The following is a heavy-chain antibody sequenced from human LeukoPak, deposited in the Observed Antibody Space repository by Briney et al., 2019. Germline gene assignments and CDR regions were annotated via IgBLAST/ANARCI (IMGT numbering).Heavy chain of an antibody. CDR1: GFTFSSYG. V-gene: IGHV3-30*18. CDR3: AKDANYDILTGYYYFDY. CDR2: ISYDGSNK. D-gene: IGHD3-9*01. Sequence: GRSLRLSCAASGFTFSSYGMHWVRQAPGKGLEWVAVISYDGSNKYYADSVKGRFTISRDNSKNTLYLRMNSLRAEDTAVYYCAKDANYDILTGYYYFDYWGQGTLVTVSS. J-gene: IGHJ4*02.